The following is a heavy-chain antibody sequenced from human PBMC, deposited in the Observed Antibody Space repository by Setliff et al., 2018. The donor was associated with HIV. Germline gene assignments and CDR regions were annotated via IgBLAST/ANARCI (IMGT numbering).Heavy chain of an antibody. J-gene: IGHJ4*02. CDR2: LYDDEST. CDR1: GVSMRGHY. CDR3: ARNRVPSSL. Sequence: SETLSLTCTVSGVSMRGHYWTWTRQPPGKGLEWIGVLYDDESTSYNPSLKSRVTISLDTPKNQFSLKLNSVIAADTAVYYCARNRVPSSLWGQGTLVTVSS. D-gene: IGHD3-10*01. V-gene: IGHV4-59*11.